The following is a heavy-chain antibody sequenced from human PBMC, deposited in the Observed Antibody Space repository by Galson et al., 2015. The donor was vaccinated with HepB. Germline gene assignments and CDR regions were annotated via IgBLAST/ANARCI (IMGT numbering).Heavy chain of an antibody. V-gene: IGHV3-48*04. D-gene: IGHD3-10*01. CDR3: ARDRGGSGTYLSDYYDMDV. CDR2: ISFSSTTG. Sequence: SLRLSCAASGFTFSSYSMNWVRQAPGKGLEWVSYISFSSTTGYYADSVKGRFTVSRDNAKNSLYLQMNSLRVEDTAVYYCARDRGGSGTYLSDYYDMDVWGQGTTVTVSS. CDR1: GFTFSSYS. J-gene: IGHJ6*02.